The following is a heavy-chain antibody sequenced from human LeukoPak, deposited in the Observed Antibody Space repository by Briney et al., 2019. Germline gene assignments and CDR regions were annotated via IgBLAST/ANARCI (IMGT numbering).Heavy chain of an antibody. V-gene: IGHV3-53*01. D-gene: IGHD6-19*01. CDR1: GFTVNSNY. Sequence: PGGSLRLSCAASGFTVNSNYMSWVRQAPGKGLEWVSVIYSGGSTYYADSVKGRFTISRDNSKNTLYLQMNSLRAEDTAVYYCARDKWGAVAGLDYWGQGTLVTVSS. CDR3: ARDKWGAVAGLDY. J-gene: IGHJ4*02. CDR2: IYSGGST.